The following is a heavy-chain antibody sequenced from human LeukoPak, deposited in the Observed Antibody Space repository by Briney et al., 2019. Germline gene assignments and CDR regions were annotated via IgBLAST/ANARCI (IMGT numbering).Heavy chain of an antibody. CDR3: VKDISGFYFGADY. Sequence: GGSLRLSCAASGFTFDDYAMHWVRQPPGKGLEGVSGISWNSGNIGYADSVKGRFTISRDNAKRSLYLQMDSLRVEDTALYYCVKDISGFYFGADYWGQGTLVTVSS. CDR1: GFTFDDYA. D-gene: IGHD3-22*01. CDR2: ISWNSGNI. J-gene: IGHJ4*02. V-gene: IGHV3-9*01.